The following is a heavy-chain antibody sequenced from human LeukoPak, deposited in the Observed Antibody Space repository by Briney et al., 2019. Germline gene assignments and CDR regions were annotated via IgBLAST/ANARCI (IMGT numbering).Heavy chain of an antibody. V-gene: IGHV4-31*03. D-gene: IGHD3-22*01. CDR1: GGSISSGGYY. J-gene: IGHJ4*02. CDR2: IYYSGST. Sequence: SETLSLTCTVSGGSISSGGYYWSWIRQHPGKGLEWIGYIYYSGSTYYNPSLKSRVTISVDTSKNQYSLKLSSVTAADTAVYYCARGDYYDSSGYYSLWGQGTLVTVSS. CDR3: ARGDYYDSSGYYSL.